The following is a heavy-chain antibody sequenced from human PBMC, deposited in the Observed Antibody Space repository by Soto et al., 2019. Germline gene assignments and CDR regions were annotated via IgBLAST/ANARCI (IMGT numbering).Heavy chain of an antibody. D-gene: IGHD3-3*01. CDR3: ARGMGSRITIFGVVISANYYYGMDV. Sequence: QVQLQQWGAGLLKPSETLSLTCAVYGGSFSGYYWSWIRQPPGKGLEWIGEINHSGSTNYNPSLKSRVTISVDTSKNQFSLKLSSVTAADTAVYYCARGMGSRITIFGVVISANYYYGMDVWGQGTTVTVSS. CDR2: INHSGST. V-gene: IGHV4-34*01. CDR1: GGSFSGYY. J-gene: IGHJ6*02.